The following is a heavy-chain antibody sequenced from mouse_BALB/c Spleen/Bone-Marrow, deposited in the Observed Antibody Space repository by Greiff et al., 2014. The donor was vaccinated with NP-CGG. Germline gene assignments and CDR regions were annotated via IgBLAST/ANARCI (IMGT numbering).Heavy chain of an antibody. D-gene: IGHD2-4*01. J-gene: IGHJ3*01. Sequence: VQLVESGAELVRPGASVKLSCKASGYTFTSYWMNWVKQRPEQGLEWIGRIDPYDSETHYNQKFKDKAILIVDKSSSTAYMQLSSLTSEDSAVYYCARGRDYDVFAYWGQGTLVTVSA. CDR1: GYTFTSYW. CDR2: IDPYDSET. V-gene: IGHV1-52*01. CDR3: ARGRDYDVFAY.